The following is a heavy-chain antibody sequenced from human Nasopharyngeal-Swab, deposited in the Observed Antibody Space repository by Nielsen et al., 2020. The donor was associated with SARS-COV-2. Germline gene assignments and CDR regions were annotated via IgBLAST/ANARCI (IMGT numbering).Heavy chain of an antibody. CDR1: GYSFTRYY. Sequence: ASMKVSCKASGYSFTRYYIHWVRQAPGQGLEWMGIINPASGSPSYAQKFKGRLTMTRDTPTRTVYMELSSLKSEDTAVYYCARDRSEQRLYHYYGMNVWGQGTTVFVSS. D-gene: IGHD1/OR15-1a*01. J-gene: IGHJ6*02. CDR2: INPASGSP. V-gene: IGHV1-46*01. CDR3: ARDRSEQRLYHYYGMNV.